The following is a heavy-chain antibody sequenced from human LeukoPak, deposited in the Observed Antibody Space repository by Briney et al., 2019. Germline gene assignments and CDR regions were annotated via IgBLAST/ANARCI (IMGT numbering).Heavy chain of an antibody. V-gene: IGHV3-30-3*02. J-gene: IGHJ4*02. D-gene: IGHD3-9*01. CDR3: SKWGDYDVLTGYYDSDF. CDR2: ISYDGSNK. CDR1: GFTFSSYA. Sequence: GGSLRLSCAASGFTFSSYAMPWVRQAPGKGLEWVAVISYDGSNKYYADSVKGRFTISRDNSKNTLFLQMNSLRVEDTALYYCSKWGDYDVLTGYYDSDFWGQGTLVTVSS.